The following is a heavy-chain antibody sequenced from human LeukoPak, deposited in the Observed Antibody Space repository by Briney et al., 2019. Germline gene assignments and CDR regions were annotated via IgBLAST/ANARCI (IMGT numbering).Heavy chain of an antibody. Sequence: GGSLRLSCAASGFTFSSYAMSWVRQAPGKGLEWVSAIRGSGGSTYYADSVKGRFTISRDNSKNTLYLQMNSLRAEDTAVYYCAKDGSGDILTGQDAFDIWGQGTMVTVSS. CDR1: GFTFSSYA. J-gene: IGHJ3*02. CDR2: IRGSGGST. D-gene: IGHD3-9*01. CDR3: AKDGSGDILTGQDAFDI. V-gene: IGHV3-23*01.